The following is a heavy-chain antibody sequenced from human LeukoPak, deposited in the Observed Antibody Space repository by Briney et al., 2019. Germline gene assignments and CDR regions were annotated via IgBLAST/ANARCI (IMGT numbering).Heavy chain of an antibody. J-gene: IGHJ4*02. V-gene: IGHV4-38-2*01. CDR2: IYHSGST. CDR1: GYSISSGCY. CDR3: RMVRGAILDY. D-gene: IGHD3-10*01. Sequence: SETLSLTCAVSGYSISSGCYWGWIRPPPGKGLELIGSIYHSGSTYYNPSLKSRVTISVDTSKNQFSLKLSSVSAADTAVYYCRMVRGAILDYWGQGTLVTVSS.